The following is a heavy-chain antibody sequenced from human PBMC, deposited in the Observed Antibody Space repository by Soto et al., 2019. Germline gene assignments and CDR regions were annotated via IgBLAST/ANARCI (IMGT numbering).Heavy chain of an antibody. CDR3: TGPPMLFFQAEEGIRDL. Sequence: RQAPGKGLEWVGRIQSKTDGGTTDYAAPVKGRFTIARDDSKNTLYLQMNSLKTEDTAVYYWTGPPMLFFQAEEGIRDL. CDR2: IQSKTDGGTT. V-gene: IGHV3-15*01. J-gene: IGHJ2*01. D-gene: IGHD3-16*01.